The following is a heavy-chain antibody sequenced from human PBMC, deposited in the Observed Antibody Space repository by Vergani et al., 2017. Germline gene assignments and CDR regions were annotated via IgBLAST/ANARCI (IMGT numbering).Heavy chain of an antibody. V-gene: IGHV3-30-3*01. J-gene: IGHJ4*02. CDR3: AKGTRYSYGYFDY. Sequence: QVQLVESGGGVVQPGRSLRLSCAASGFTFSSYAMHWVRQAPGKGLEWVAVISYDGSNKYYADSVKGRFTISRDNSKNTLYLQMNSLRAEDTAVYYCAKGTRYSYGYFDYWGQGTLVTVSS. CDR1: GFTFSSYA. D-gene: IGHD5-18*01. CDR2: ISYDGSNK.